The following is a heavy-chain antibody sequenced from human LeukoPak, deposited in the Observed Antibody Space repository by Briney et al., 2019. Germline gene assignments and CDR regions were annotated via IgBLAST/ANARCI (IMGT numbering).Heavy chain of an antibody. CDR3: ARESAGVNKRFDP. D-gene: IGHD1/OR15-1a*01. CDR2: INHRGTT. J-gene: IGHJ5*02. Sequence: KPSEALSLNCAAYGGSLSEDYWTWIRQPPGQRLEGIWKINHRGTTTYNPSIKSPVTISVGAYKKQSSMQLNSVTAADTAVYYRARESAGVNKRFDPWGQGTLVPVSS. V-gene: IGHV4-34*01. CDR1: GGSLSEDY.